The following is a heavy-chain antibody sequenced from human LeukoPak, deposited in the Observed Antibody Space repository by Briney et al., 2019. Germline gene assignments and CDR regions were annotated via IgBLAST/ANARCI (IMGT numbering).Heavy chain of an antibody. V-gene: IGHV3-30*02. J-gene: IGHJ6*03. CDR1: GFSVRHYG. D-gene: IGHD3-16*02. Sequence: QPGGSLRLSCTASGFSVRHYGMFWGRQAPGKGLEWVSFIRDDGDDQYYTGSVKGRFHLSRDNTNTALSLQMNGLRAEDTAVYYCAKVSFDFMDAYFYYYMGVWGKGTTVAVSS. CDR3: AKVSFDFMDAYFYYYMGV. CDR2: IRDDGDDQ.